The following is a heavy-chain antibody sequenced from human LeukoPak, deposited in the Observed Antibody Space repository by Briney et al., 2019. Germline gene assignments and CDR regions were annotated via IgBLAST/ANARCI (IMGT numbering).Heavy chain of an antibody. V-gene: IGHV4-59*01. CDR1: GDTISNYY. D-gene: IGHD1-14*01. J-gene: IGHJ3*02. Sequence: PSETLSLTCTVSGDTISNYYWSWIRQPPGKGLEWIGYIYYSGSTNYNPSLKSRVTISVTSKNQFSLKLNSVTAADTAVYYGARYRNEALFAFDIWGQGTVVTLSS. CDR2: IYYSGST. CDR3: ARYRNEALFAFDI.